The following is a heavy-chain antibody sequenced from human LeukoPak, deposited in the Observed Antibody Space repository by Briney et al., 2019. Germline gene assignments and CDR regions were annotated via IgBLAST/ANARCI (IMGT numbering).Heavy chain of an antibody. Sequence: PSETLSLTCTVSGGSISSYYWSWIRQPPGKGLEWIGYIYYSGSTDYNPSLKSRVTISVDTSKNQFSLKLSYVTAADTAVYYCASHSCAYYFDYWGQGTLVNVSS. CDR1: GGSISSYY. CDR2: IYYSGST. D-gene: IGHD2-21*01. V-gene: IGHV4-59*01. CDR3: ASHSCAYYFDY. J-gene: IGHJ4*02.